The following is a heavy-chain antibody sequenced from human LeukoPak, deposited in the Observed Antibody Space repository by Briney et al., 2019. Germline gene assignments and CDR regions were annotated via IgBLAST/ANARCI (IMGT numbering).Heavy chain of an antibody. CDR2: ISSGGTST. Sequence: GGSLRLFCAASGFTFSSYAMNWVRQAPGKGLEWVSGISSGGTSTYFADSVKGRFTISRDNPKNTLYLQMNSLRAEDTAVYYCAKLRASGSGCSNYWGQGTLVTVSS. J-gene: IGHJ4*02. CDR1: GFTFSSYA. D-gene: IGHD6-19*01. CDR3: AKLRASGSGCSNY. V-gene: IGHV3-23*01.